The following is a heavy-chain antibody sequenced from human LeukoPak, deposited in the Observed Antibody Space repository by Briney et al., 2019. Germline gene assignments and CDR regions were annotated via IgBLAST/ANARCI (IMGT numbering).Heavy chain of an antibody. J-gene: IGHJ4*02. Sequence: SETLSLTCGVSGGSFSNYYWSWIRQPPGKGLEWIGEINHSGSTNYNPSLKSRVTISVDTSKNHFSLNLSSVTAADTAVYYCAREGGPYRPLDYSGQGTLVTVSS. CDR2: INHSGST. CDR1: GGSFSNYY. CDR3: AREGGPYRPLDY. V-gene: IGHV4-34*01.